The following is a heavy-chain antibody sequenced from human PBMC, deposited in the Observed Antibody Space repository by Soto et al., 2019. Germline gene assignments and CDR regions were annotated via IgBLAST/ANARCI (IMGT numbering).Heavy chain of an antibody. J-gene: IGHJ4*02. V-gene: IGHV1-8*01. CDR1: GYTFTTYD. D-gene: IGHD5-12*01. Sequence: QVQLVQSGAEVKKPGASVKVSCKATGYTFTTYDINWVRQATGQGLEWMGWMNPNSGDTGYAQKFQGRVTMTRDTSISTPYMELSTLTSEDTAVYYCVRGLEWLRNYWGQGTLVTVSS. CDR2: MNPNSGDT. CDR3: VRGLEWLRNY.